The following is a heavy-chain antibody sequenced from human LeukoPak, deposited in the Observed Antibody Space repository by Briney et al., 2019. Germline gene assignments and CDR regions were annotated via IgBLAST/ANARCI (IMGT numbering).Heavy chain of an antibody. V-gene: IGHV1-18*04. CDR3: ARARQQWLVPLDY. CDR2: ISTYSTNT. J-gene: IGHJ4*02. CDR1: GYTFTGYY. D-gene: IGHD6-19*01. Sequence: ASVKVSCKASGYTFTGYYTHWVRQAPGQGLEWMGWISTYSTNTNYAQKFQDRVTMTTDTSTGTAYMEMKSLRSDDSAVYYCARARQQWLVPLDYWGQGTLVTVSS.